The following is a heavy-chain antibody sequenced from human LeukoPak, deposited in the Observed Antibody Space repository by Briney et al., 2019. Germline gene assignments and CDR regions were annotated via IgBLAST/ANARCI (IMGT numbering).Heavy chain of an antibody. D-gene: IGHD4-17*01. CDR3: AATRFDDYGDPGAFDI. CDR2: IYYSGST. CDR1: GGSISSGGYY. J-gene: IGHJ3*02. Sequence: PSETLSLTCTVSGGSISSGGYYWSWIRQHPGKGLEWIGYIYYSGSTYYNPSLKSRVTISVDKSKNQFSLKLSSVTAADTAVYYCAATRFDDYGDPGAFDIWGQGTMVTVSS. V-gene: IGHV4-31*09.